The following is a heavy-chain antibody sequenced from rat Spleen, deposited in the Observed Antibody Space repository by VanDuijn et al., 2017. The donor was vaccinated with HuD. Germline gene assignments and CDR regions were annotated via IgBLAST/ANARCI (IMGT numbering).Heavy chain of an antibody. D-gene: IGHD1-4*01. CDR2: ISTSGSRT. V-gene: IGHV5-25*01. J-gene: IGHJ2*01. CDR3: ARQSPGIRD. Sequence: EVQLVESGGGLVQPGRSLKLSCAASGFTFSNYYMAWVRQAPKKGLEWVASISTSGSRTYYRDSVKGRFTISRDNAKSTLYLQMDSLRSEDTATYYCARQSPGIRDWGQGVMVTVSS. CDR1: GFTFSNYY.